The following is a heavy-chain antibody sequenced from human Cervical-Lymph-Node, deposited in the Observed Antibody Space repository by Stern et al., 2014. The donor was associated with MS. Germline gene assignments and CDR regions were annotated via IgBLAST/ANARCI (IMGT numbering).Heavy chain of an antibody. CDR2: IYWDDDK. Sequence: ESGPTLVKPTQTLTLNCTLSGFSLSTSGVGVGWIRQPPGKALEWLALIYWDDDKRYSPSLKSRLTITKDTSKNQVVLTMTNMDPVDTATYYCAHLGYCSGGSCYGGYNWFDPWGQGTLVTVSS. J-gene: IGHJ5*02. D-gene: IGHD2-15*01. V-gene: IGHV2-5*02. CDR3: AHLGYCSGGSCYGGYNWFDP. CDR1: GFSLSTSGVG.